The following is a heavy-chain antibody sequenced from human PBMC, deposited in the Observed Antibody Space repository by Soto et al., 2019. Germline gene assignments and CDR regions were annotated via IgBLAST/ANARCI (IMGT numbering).Heavy chain of an antibody. CDR1: GGSISSGDYY. CDR3: ARSGSGSYYTGRAGYFDY. Sequence: KASETLSLTCTVSGGSISSGDYYWSWIRQPPGKGLEWIGYIYYSGSTYYNPSLKSRVTISVDTSKNQFSLKLSSVTAADTAVYYCARSGSGSYYTGRAGYFDYWGQGTLVTVSS. V-gene: IGHV4-30-4*01. CDR2: IYYSGST. D-gene: IGHD1-26*01. J-gene: IGHJ4*02.